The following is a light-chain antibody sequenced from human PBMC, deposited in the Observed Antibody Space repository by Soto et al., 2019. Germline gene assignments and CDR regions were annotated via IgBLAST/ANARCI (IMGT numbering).Light chain of an antibody. V-gene: IGKV3-20*01. J-gene: IGKJ5*01. CDR3: QQYGSSPPIT. CDR2: GAS. CDR1: QSISSY. Sequence: TQSPSTLSASVGDRVTITFPASQSISSYLAWYQQKPGQAPRLLMYGASSRATGIPDRFSGSGSGTDFTLTISRLEPEDFAVYYCQQYGSSPPITFGQGTRLE.